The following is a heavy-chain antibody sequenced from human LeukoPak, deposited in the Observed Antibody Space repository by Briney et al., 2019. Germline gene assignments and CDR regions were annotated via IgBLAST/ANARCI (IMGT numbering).Heavy chain of an antibody. V-gene: IGHV3-23*01. D-gene: IGHD1-26*01. J-gene: IGHJ4*02. CDR3: ATGGVGATLDY. CDR2: ISGSGGST. CDR1: GFTFSSYA. Sequence: PGGSLRLSCAAFGFTFSSYAMSWVRQAPGKGLEWVSAISGSGGSTYYADSVKGRFTISRDNSKNTLYLQMSSLRAEDTAVYYCATGGVGATLDYWGQGTLVTVSS.